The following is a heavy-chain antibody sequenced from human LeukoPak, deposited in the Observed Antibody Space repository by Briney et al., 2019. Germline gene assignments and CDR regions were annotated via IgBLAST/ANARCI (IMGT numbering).Heavy chain of an antibody. V-gene: IGHV3-20*04. CDR1: GFTFDDYG. D-gene: IGHD2-8*01. Sequence: GGSLRLSCEASGFTFDDYGMSWVRQPLGKGLEWVSGINRNGGSTDYADSVKGRFTISRDNVKNSHFLQMNSLRVEDTALYYCARGFRNGPFDCWGQGTLVTVSS. J-gene: IGHJ4*02. CDR3: ARGFRNGPFDC. CDR2: INRNGGST.